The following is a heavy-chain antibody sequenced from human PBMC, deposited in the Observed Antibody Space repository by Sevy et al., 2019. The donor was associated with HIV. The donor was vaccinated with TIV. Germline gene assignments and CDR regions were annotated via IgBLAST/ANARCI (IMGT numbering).Heavy chain of an antibody. CDR1: GGSISSGGYS. J-gene: IGHJ4*02. D-gene: IGHD6-13*01. V-gene: IGHV4-30-2*01. Sequence: SETLSLTCAVSGGSISSGGYSWNWIRQPPGKGLEWIGYIYHSGSTFYNPSLKSLVTISLGRSKNQFSLKLTAVTAADTAVYYCARGVAAAGTDYFDYWGQGNLVTVSS. CDR3: ARGVAAAGTDYFDY. CDR2: IYHSGST.